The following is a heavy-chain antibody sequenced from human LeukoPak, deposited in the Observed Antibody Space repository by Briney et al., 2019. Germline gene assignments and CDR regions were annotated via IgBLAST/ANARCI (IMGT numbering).Heavy chain of an antibody. CDR3: ARPGIAVAGTLPLYYYYGMDV. CDR2: INPSGGST. J-gene: IGHJ6*02. CDR1: GYTFTSYY. Sequence: ASVTVSCKASGYTFTSYYMHWVRQAPGRGLEWMGIINPSGGSTSYAQKFQGRVTMTRDTSTSTVYMELSSLRSEDTAVYYCARPGIAVAGTLPLYYYYGMDVWGQGTTVTVSS. D-gene: IGHD6-19*01. V-gene: IGHV1-46*01.